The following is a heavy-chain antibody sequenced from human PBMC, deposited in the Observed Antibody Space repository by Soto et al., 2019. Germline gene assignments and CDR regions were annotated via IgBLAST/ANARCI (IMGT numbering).Heavy chain of an antibody. D-gene: IGHD2-21*01. CDR1: GFAFSSYG. V-gene: IGHV3-23*01. CDR2: TFASGAGT. CDR3: AKGRALLDY. Sequence: EVQLLESGGGLVQPGGSLRLSCAASGFAFSSYGMTWVRQAPGKGLEWVSSTFASGAGTYHADSVKGRFTISRDNSKNTLYLQMTSLRAEDTALYYCAKGRALLDYWGQGILVTVSS. J-gene: IGHJ4*02.